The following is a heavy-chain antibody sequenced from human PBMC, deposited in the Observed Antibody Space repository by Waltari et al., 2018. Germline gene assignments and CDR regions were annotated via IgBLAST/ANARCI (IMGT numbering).Heavy chain of an antibody. Sequence: QVQLVQSGAEVKKPGASVKVSCKASGYTFTSYDINWVRQATGQGLAGMGGMNPKMGNKGYAQKFQGRVTMTRKTSKSTTYMERSSLGSKKTAVNNWARGPLGYSDFWSGYGRFGNITWGKGKMV. D-gene: IGHD3-3*02. J-gene: IGHJ3*01. CDR1: GYTFTSYD. V-gene: IGHV1-8*01. CDR3: ARGPLGYSDFWSGYGRFGNIT. CDR2: MNPKMGNK.